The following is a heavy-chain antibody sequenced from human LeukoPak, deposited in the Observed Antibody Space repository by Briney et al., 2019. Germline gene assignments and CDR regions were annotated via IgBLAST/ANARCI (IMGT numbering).Heavy chain of an antibody. J-gene: IGHJ4*02. CDR1: GYTFTGYY. CDR2: INPNSGGT. CDR3: ARGYSSSLTGGDY. V-gene: IGHV1-2*02. Sequence: GASVKVSCKASGYTFTGYYMHWVRLAPGQGLEWMGWINPNSGGTNYAQKFQGRVTMTRDTSISTAYMELSRLRSDDTAVYYCARGYSSSLTGGDYWGQGTLVTVSS. D-gene: IGHD6-6*01.